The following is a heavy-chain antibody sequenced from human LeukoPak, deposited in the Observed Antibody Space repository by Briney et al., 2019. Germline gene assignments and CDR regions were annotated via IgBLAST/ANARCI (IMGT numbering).Heavy chain of an antibody. D-gene: IGHD3-22*01. CDR3: ARAPLSSGYYSLIDAFDI. CDR2: INHSGST. V-gene: IGHV4-34*01. CDR1: GGSFSGYY. Sequence: SETLSLTCAVYGGSFSGYYWSWIRQPPGKGLEWIGEINHSGSTNYNPSLKSRVTISVDTSKNQFSLKLSSVTAADTAVHYCARAPLSSGYYSLIDAFDIWGQGTMVTVSS. J-gene: IGHJ3*02.